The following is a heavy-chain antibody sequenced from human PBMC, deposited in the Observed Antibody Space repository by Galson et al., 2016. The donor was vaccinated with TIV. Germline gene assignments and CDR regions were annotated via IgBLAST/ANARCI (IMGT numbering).Heavy chain of an antibody. Sequence: SLRLSCAASGFTFSSHGIHWVRQAPGKGLEWVAVISYDEKYKHYADSVKGRFTISRDNSKNMVYLQMNSLGPEDTAVYFCAKDPRIYGDYLLAYFDYWGQGILVTVSS. CDR1: GFTFSSHG. CDR3: AKDPRIYGDYLLAYFDY. V-gene: IGHV3-30*18. D-gene: IGHD4-17*01. J-gene: IGHJ4*02. CDR2: ISYDEKYK.